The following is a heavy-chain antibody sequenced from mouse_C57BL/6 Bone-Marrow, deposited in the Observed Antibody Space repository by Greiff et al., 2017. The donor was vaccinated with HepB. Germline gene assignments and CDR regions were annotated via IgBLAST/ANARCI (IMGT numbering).Heavy chain of an antibody. CDR3: AREYYGSSPPGY. CDR2: IYPRSGNT. Sequence: QVQLQQSGAELARPGASVKLSCKASGYTFTSYGISWVKQRTGQGLEWIGEIYPRSGNTYYNEKFKGKATLTADKSSSTAYMELRSLTSEDSAVYFCAREYYGSSPPGYWGQGTTLTVSS. J-gene: IGHJ2*01. D-gene: IGHD1-1*01. V-gene: IGHV1-81*01. CDR1: GYTFTSYG.